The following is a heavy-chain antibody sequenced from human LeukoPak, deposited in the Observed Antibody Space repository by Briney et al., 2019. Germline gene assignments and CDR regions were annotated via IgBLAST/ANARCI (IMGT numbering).Heavy chain of an antibody. V-gene: IGHV3-21*01. CDR2: IPPRGSYI. Sequence: GGSLRLSCAASGFTFRRHTMNWVRQAPGKGLEWVSSIPPRGSYIYTSDSVKGRFTISRDNAKNSLYLQMNSLRAEDTAVYYCTRDRDDDRSGSIDDAFDIWGQGTMVTVSS. J-gene: IGHJ3*02. CDR3: TRDRDDDRSGSIDDAFDI. D-gene: IGHD3-22*01. CDR1: GFTFRRHT.